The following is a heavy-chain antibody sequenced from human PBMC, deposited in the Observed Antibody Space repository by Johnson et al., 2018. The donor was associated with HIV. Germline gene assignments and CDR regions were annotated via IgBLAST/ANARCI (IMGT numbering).Heavy chain of an antibody. J-gene: IGHJ3*01. V-gene: IGHV3-30*04. CDR2: ISYDGSNK. CDR3: ATGRASV. Sequence: QVQLVESGGGLVQPGRSLRLSCAASGFTFDDYAMHWVRQAPGKGLEWVAVISYDGSNKYYADSVKGRFTISRDNAKNSLYLQMNSLRAEDTAVYYCATGRASVWGQGTMVTVSS. CDR1: GFTFDDYA.